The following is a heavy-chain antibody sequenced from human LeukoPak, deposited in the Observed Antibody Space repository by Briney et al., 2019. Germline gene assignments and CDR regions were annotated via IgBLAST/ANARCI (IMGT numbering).Heavy chain of an antibody. CDR2: ISGSGGST. V-gene: IGHV3-23*01. CDR1: GFTFSSYA. D-gene: IGHD4-17*01. CDR3: AKTRMVTGYHGDYFFDY. Sequence: GGSLRLSCAASGFTFSSYAMSWVRQAPGKGLEWVSAISGSGGSTYYADSVKGRFTISRDNSKNTLYLQMNSLRAEDTAVYYCAKTRMVTGYHGDYFFDYWGQETLVTVSS. J-gene: IGHJ4*02.